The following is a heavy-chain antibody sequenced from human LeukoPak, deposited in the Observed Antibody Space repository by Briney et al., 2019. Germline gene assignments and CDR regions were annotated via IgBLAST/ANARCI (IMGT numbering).Heavy chain of an antibody. J-gene: IGHJ2*01. V-gene: IGHV5-51*01. CDR1: GYTFTNYW. D-gene: IGHD1/OR15-1a*01. CDR2: IYPGDSDT. Sequence: GEFLQISCEGSGYTFTNYWIGWVRQMPGGALEWMGIIYPGDSDTRYSPSFQGQVTISADKSISTAYLQWSSLKDSDTAIYYCARRTMNPYWYFDLWGRGTLVTVSS. CDR3: ARRTMNPYWYFDL.